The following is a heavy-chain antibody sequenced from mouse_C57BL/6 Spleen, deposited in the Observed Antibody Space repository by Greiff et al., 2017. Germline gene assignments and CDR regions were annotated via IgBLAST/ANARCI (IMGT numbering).Heavy chain of an antibody. Sequence: EVKLQESGPGLVKPSQSLSLTCSVTGYSIPSGYYWNWIRPFPGTNLEWMGYISYAGRNNYTPSLKNRISLTRDTSKNQFCLKLNSVTTEDTDTDYCAMQSGYGDVWGTGTTVTVSA. D-gene: IGHD6-1*01. V-gene: IGHV3-6*01. CDR2: ISYAGRN. CDR1: GYSIPSGYY. CDR3: AMQSGYGDV. J-gene: IGHJ1*03.